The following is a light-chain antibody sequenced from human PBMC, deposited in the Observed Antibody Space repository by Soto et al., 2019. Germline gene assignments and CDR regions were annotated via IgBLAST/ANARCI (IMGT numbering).Light chain of an antibody. Sequence: EIVMTQSPATLSVSPGERATLSCRASQSVSNNLAWYQQKPGQAPRLLIHGTSTKATDIPARFSGSGSGTAFTLTISSLQSEDFEVYYCQQHDNWPRTFGQGTKVEIK. V-gene: IGKV3-15*01. CDR3: QQHDNWPRT. J-gene: IGKJ1*01. CDR1: QSVSNN. CDR2: GTS.